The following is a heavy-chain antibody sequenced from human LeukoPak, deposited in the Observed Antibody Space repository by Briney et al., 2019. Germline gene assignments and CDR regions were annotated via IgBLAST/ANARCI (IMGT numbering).Heavy chain of an antibody. Sequence: ASVKVSCKASGYTFTSYNINWVRQAPGQGLEWMAWMHPNNGDTGYAQKFQDRVTVTSNTSISTAFMELRSLTSEDTAVYYCARELIVLEPAARRYNYYMDVWGIGTTVSVSS. D-gene: IGHD2-2*01. CDR1: GYTFTSYN. V-gene: IGHV1-8*03. CDR2: MHPNNGDT. CDR3: ARELIVLEPAARRYNYYMDV. J-gene: IGHJ6*03.